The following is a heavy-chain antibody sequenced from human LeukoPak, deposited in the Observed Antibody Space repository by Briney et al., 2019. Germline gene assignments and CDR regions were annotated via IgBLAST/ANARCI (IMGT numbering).Heavy chain of an antibody. V-gene: IGHV4-4*02. CDR1: GGSISSSNW. D-gene: IGHD3-9*01. Sequence: SETLSLTCAVSGGSISSSNWWSWVRQPPGKGLEWIGEIYHSGSTNYNASLKSRVTISVDKSKNQFSLILSSVTAADTAVYYCAKLDHDILSAYRQYYFDYWGQGTLVTVSS. CDR2: IYHSGST. CDR3: AKLDHDILSAYRQYYFDY. J-gene: IGHJ4*02.